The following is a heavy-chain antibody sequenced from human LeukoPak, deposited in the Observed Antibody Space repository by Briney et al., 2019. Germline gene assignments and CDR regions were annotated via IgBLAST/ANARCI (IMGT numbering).Heavy chain of an antibody. J-gene: IGHJ5*02. CDR3: ARERSMVRGVSWFDP. D-gene: IGHD3-10*01. V-gene: IGHV4-59*01. CDR1: GGSISNYY. CDR2: ISYSGST. Sequence: SETLSLTCTVSGGSISNYYWSWIRQPPGKGLEWIGYISYSGSTNYNPSLKSRVTISVDTPKNQFSLKLSSVTAADTAVYYCARERSMVRGVSWFDPWGQGTLVTVSS.